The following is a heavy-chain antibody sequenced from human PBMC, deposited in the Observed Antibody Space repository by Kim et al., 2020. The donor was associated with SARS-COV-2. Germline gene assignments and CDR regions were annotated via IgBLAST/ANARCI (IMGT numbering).Heavy chain of an antibody. Sequence: SVRGRFTISRDNAKDTLFLQMDSLIAEDTAVYYCARTAYGGNSGSWYFDLWGRGTLVTVSS. V-gene: IGHV3-74*01. D-gene: IGHD4-17*01. CDR3: ARTAYGGNSGSWYFDL. J-gene: IGHJ2*01.